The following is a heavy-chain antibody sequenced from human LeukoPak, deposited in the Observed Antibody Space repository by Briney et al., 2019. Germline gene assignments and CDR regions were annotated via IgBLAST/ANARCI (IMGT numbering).Heavy chain of an antibody. Sequence: SETLSLTCTVSGYSISSGYYWGWIRQPPGKGLEWIGSIYHSGSTYYNPSLKSRVTISVDTSKNQFSLKLSSVTAADTAVYYCARLRAVTKDFDYWGQGTLVTVSS. D-gene: IGHD6-19*01. CDR3: ARLRAVTKDFDY. CDR2: IYHSGST. CDR1: GYSISSGYY. V-gene: IGHV4-38-2*02. J-gene: IGHJ4*02.